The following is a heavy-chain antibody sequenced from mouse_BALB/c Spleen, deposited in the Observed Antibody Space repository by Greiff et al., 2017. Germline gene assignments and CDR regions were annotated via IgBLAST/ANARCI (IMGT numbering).Heavy chain of an antibody. D-gene: IGHD1-2*01. CDR2: ISYSGST. CDR1: GYSITSDYA. Sequence: EVKLVESGPGLVKPSQSLSLTCTVTGYSITSDYAWNWIRQFPGNQLEWMGYISYSGSTSYNPSLKSRISITRDTSKNQFFLQLNSVTTEDTATYYCARGIFTTAPYWYFDVWGAGTTVTVSS. CDR3: ARGIFTTAPYWYFDV. J-gene: IGHJ1*01. V-gene: IGHV3-2*02.